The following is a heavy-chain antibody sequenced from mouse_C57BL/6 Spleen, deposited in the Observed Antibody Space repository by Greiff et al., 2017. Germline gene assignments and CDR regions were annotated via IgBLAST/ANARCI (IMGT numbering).Heavy chain of an antibody. J-gene: IGHJ4*01. Sequence: QVQLKESGAELVRPGASVTLSCKASGYTFTDYEMHWVKQTPVHGLEWIGAIDPETGGTAYNQKFKGKAILTADKSSSAAYLGLRSLTSEDSAVYYCTRRTVVGSMDYWGQGTTVTVSS. CDR1: GYTFTDYE. CDR3: TRRTVVGSMDY. D-gene: IGHD1-1*01. V-gene: IGHV1-15*01. CDR2: IDPETGGT.